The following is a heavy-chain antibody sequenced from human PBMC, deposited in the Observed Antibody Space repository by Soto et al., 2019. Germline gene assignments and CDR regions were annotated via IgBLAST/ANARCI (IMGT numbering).Heavy chain of an antibody. CDR2: INHSGST. CDR1: GGSFSGYY. V-gene: IGHV4-34*01. J-gene: IGHJ4*02. D-gene: IGHD2-15*01. CDR3: ARAAPRYCSGGSCYSGRDY. Sequence: QVQLQQWGAGLLKPSETLSLTCAVYGGSFSGYYWSWIRQPPGKGLEWIGEINHSGSTNYNPSLKSRVTISVDTSMNQFSLKLSSVTAADTAVYYCARAAPRYCSGGSCYSGRDYWDQGTLVTVSS.